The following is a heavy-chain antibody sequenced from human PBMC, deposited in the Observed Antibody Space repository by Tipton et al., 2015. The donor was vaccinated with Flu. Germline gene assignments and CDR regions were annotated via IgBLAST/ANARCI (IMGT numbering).Heavy chain of an antibody. D-gene: IGHD6-19*01. CDR3: ASPSIAVAGTPFDN. V-gene: IGHV3-48*03. Sequence: SLRLSCVVSGFTFSSYEMNWVRQAPGKGLEWVSYISSGGSTIYYADSVKGRFTISRDNAKNSLYLQMNSLRAEDTAVYYCASPSIAVAGTPFDNWGQGTLVTVSS. CDR1: GFTFSSYE. CDR2: ISSGGSTI. J-gene: IGHJ4*02.